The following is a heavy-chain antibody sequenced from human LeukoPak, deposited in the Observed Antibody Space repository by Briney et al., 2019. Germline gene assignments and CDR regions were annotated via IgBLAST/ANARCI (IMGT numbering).Heavy chain of an antibody. CDR3: ARHGRGSSWYYYYYYMDV. J-gene: IGHJ6*03. D-gene: IGHD6-13*01. V-gene: IGHV4-34*01. Sequence: PSETLSLTCAVYGGSFSGYYWSWIRQPPGKGLEWIGEINHSGSTNYNPSLKSRVTISVDTSKNQFSLKLSSVTAADTAVYYCARHGRGSSWYYYYYYMDVWGKGTTVTVSS. CDR1: GGSFSGYY. CDR2: INHSGST.